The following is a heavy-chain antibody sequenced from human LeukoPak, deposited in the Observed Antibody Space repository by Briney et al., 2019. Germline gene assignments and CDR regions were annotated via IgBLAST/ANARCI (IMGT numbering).Heavy chain of an antibody. Sequence: GASVKVSCKASGYTFTGYYMHWVRQAPGQGLEWMGWINPNSGGTNYAQKFQGRVTMTRDTSISTAYMELSRLRSDDTAVYYCATHQGDYSSSSCYYDYYYYGMDVWGQGTTVTVSS. J-gene: IGHJ6*02. CDR1: GYTFTGYY. D-gene: IGHD2-2*01. CDR3: ATHQGDYSSSSCYYDYYYYGMDV. V-gene: IGHV1-2*02. CDR2: INPNSGGT.